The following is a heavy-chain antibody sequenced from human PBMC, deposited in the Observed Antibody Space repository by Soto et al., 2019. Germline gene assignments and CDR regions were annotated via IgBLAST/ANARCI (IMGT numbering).Heavy chain of an antibody. CDR1: GVSISSSSYY. CDR3: ARRRVGYSGSDSLLPNGMDV. CDR2: IYYSGST. J-gene: IGHJ6*02. Sequence: SETLSLTCPVSGVSISSSSYYWGWIRQPPGKGLEWIGSIYYSGSTYYNPSLKSRVTISVDTSKNQFSLKLSSVTAADTAVYYCARRRVGYSGSDSLLPNGMDVWGQGTTVT. V-gene: IGHV4-39*01. D-gene: IGHD5-12*01.